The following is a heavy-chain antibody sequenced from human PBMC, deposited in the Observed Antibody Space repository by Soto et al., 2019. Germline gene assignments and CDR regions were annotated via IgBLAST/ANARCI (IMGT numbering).Heavy chain of an antibody. D-gene: IGHD6-13*01. CDR1: GYTFTSYY. J-gene: IGHJ6*01. V-gene: IGHV1-46*01. CDR2: INPSGGST. Sequence: KNRGASVKVSCKASGYTFTSYYMHWVRQAPGQGLEWMGIINPSGGSTSYAQKFQGRVTMTRDTSTSTVYMELSSLRSEDTAVYYCARVQQLGNYYYYYGMDVWGQGNPGHRLL. CDR3: ARVQQLGNYYYYYGMDV.